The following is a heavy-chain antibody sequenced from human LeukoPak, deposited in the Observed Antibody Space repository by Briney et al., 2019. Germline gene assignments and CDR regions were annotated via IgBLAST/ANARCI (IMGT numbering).Heavy chain of an antibody. CDR3: AKDQSTILGYYYGMDL. J-gene: IGHJ6*02. CDR2: ISGSGGST. CDR1: GFTFSSYA. Sequence: GASLRLSCAASGFTFSSYAMSWVRQAPGKGLEWVSAISGSGGSTYYADSVKGRLTISRDNSKNTLYLQMNSLRAEDTAVYYCAKDQSTILGYYYGMDLWRQGTTDSVSS. D-gene: IGHD3-3*01. V-gene: IGHV3-23*01.